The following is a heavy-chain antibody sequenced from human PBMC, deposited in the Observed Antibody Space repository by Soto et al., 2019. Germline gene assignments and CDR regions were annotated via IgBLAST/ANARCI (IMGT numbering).Heavy chain of an antibody. CDR3: ARHLGGSDYYCVMDV. Sequence: QVQLVQSGAEVKKPGSSVKVSCKASGGTFRSYAISWVRQAPGQGLEWMGGIIPIFGTADYAQKFQGRVTITAHAFPSTAYMGLSSLRSEDRCVYYCARHLGGSDYYCVMDVWGQGSTVTVSS. J-gene: IGHJ6*02. D-gene: IGHD3-16*01. V-gene: IGHV1-69*12. CDR1: GGTFRSYA. CDR2: IIPIFGTA.